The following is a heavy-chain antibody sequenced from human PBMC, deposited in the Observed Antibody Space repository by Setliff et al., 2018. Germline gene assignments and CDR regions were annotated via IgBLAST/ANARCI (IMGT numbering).Heavy chain of an antibody. CDR2: MYHSGST. J-gene: IGHJ4*02. CDR1: GGSISSSSYY. V-gene: IGHV4-39*07. D-gene: IGHD2-8*02. CDR3: TVYNTGSSKDHY. Sequence: SETLSLTCTVSGGSISSSSYYWGWIRQPPGKGLEWIGNMYHSGSTNYNPSLKSRVTISVDTSKNQFSLKLSSVTAADTALYYCTVYNTGSSKDHYWGQGTPVTVSS.